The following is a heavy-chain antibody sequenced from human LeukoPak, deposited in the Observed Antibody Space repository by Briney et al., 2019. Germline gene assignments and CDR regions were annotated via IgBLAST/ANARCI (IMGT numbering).Heavy chain of an antibody. CDR2: ITEDGSEQ. Sequence: GGSLRLSCSASGFAFSSYWMNWVRQAPGKGLEWVANITEDGSEQYYVDSVRGRFTISRDNAKNSLYLQMNILRAEDTAVYYCARAGYSSGCDYWGQGTLGTVSS. J-gene: IGHJ4*02. CDR1: GFAFSSYW. D-gene: IGHD6-19*01. CDR3: ARAGYSSGCDY. V-gene: IGHV3-7*05.